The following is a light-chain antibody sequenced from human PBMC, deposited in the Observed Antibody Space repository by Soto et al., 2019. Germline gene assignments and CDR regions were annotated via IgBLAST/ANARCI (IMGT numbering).Light chain of an antibody. J-gene: IGLJ3*02. CDR2: GNR. CDR1: GSNIGSNT. CDR3: QAYDYSLTASV. V-gene: IGLV1-44*01. Sequence: QSVLTQPPSASGTPGQRVTISCSGSGSNIGSNTVNWYQQLPGSAPRLLIYGNRNRPSGVPERFSGSKSGTSASLAITGLQAEDEADYYCQAYDYSLTASVFGGGTKLTVL.